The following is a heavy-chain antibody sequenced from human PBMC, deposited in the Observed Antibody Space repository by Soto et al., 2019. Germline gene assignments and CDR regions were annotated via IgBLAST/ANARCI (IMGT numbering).Heavy chain of an antibody. CDR3: ATFGDYGSGRPHAFDI. J-gene: IGHJ3*02. Sequence: QLQLQESGPGLVKPSETLSLTCTVSGGSISSSSYYWGWIRQPPGKGLEWIGSIYYSGSTYYNPSLKSRVTISVDTSKNQFSLKLSSVTAADTAVYYCATFGDYGSGRPHAFDIWGQGTMVTVSS. CDR2: IYYSGST. D-gene: IGHD3-10*01. V-gene: IGHV4-39*01. CDR1: GGSISSSSYY.